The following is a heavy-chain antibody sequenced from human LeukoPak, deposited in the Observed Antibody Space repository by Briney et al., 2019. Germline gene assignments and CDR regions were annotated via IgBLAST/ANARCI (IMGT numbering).Heavy chain of an antibody. CDR3: ARGRIYYDSTGSAY. CDR2: IYYVGST. CDR1: GGSMNSYY. V-gene: IGHV4-59*01. Sequence: SETLSLTCTVSGGSMNSYYWSWIRQPPGKGLEWIGHIYYVGSTNYNPSLKSRVSISVDTSKNQFSLKLSSVTAADTAVYYGARGRIYYDSTGSAYWGQGTLVTVSS. J-gene: IGHJ4*02. D-gene: IGHD3-22*01.